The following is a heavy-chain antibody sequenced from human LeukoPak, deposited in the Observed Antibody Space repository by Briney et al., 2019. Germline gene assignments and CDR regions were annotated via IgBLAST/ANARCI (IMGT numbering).Heavy chain of an antibody. Sequence: LSLTCTVSGGSISSGAYYWSWIRQHPGKGLEWLFYINSGGSAVHSADSVKDRFTFSRDNAKNSLYLQMNSLRVEDTGIYYCARVGSRGDWFDYWGQGTRVTVSS. J-gene: IGHJ5*01. D-gene: IGHD1-26*01. CDR1: GGSISSGAYY. V-gene: IGHV3-11*04. CDR2: INSGGSAV. CDR3: ARVGSRGDWFDY.